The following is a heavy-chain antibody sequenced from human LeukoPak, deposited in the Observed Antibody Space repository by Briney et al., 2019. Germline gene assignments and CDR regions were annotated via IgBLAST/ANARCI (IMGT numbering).Heavy chain of an antibody. CDR1: GFTFDDYG. CDR3: ARDYYYGSGSYLRWFDP. CDR2: INWNGGST. D-gene: IGHD3-10*01. Sequence: RSGGSLRLSCAASGFTFDDYGMSWVRQAPGKGLEWVSGINWNGGSTGYADSVKGRFPISRDNAKNSLYLQMNSLRAEDTALYYCARDYYYGSGSYLRWFDPWGQGTLVTVSS. J-gene: IGHJ5*02. V-gene: IGHV3-20*04.